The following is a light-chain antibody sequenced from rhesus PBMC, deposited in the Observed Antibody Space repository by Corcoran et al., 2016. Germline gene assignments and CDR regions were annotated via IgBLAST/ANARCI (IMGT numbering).Light chain of an antibody. CDR2: KES. CDR3: QQYSSSPPT. CDR1: QSISSW. V-gene: IGKV1-22*01. Sequence: DIQMTQSPSSLSASVGDTVTITCRASQSISSWLAWYQQKPGKAPKLLIYKESTLQSGVPSRFSGSGSGTDFTLTISSLQSEDFATYYWQQYSSSPPTFGQGTKVEIK. J-gene: IGKJ1*01.